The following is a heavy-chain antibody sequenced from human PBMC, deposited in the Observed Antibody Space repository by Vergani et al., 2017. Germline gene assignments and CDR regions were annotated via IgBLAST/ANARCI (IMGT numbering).Heavy chain of an antibody. Sequence: QVQLVHSGAEVKKPGSSVKVSCKASGGTFSSYTISWVRQAPGQGLEWMGRIIPILGIANYAQKFQGRVTITADKSTSTAYMELSSLRYEDTAVYYCARGQYYYDRSVDYYYYYGMNVWGQGTTVTVSS. D-gene: IGHD3-22*01. J-gene: IGHJ6*02. CDR2: IIPILGIA. CDR1: GGTFSSYT. CDR3: ARGQYYYDRSVDYYYYYGMNV. V-gene: IGHV1-69*02.